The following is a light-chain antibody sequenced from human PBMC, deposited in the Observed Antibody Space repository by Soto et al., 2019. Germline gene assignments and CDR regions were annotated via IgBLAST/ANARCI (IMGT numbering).Light chain of an antibody. CDR3: QQYATSRWT. CDR1: QSVSSAY. V-gene: IGKV3-20*01. Sequence: ETVLTQSPGTLPLSPGDRATLSCRASQSVSSAYLAWHQQKPGQAPRLLIYGASSRAAGIPDRFSGSGSGTDFTLTISRLEPEDFAVYYCQQYATSRWTFGQGTKVELK. CDR2: GAS. J-gene: IGKJ1*01.